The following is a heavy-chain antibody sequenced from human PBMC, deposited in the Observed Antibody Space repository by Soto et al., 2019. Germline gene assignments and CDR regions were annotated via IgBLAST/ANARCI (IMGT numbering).Heavy chain of an antibody. D-gene: IGHD3-16*01. CDR1: GFSFSSYW. CDR3: VRDVAFDYVN. CDR2: IKQDESEK. Sequence: EVQLVESGGGLVQPGGSLRISCTVSGFSFSSYWMSWVRQAPGKGLEWVASIKQDESEKYYVDSVKGRFTISRDNVDDSLFLQMNSLSADDTALYFYVRDVAFDYVNWGQGTLVTVSS. J-gene: IGHJ4*02. V-gene: IGHV3-7*01.